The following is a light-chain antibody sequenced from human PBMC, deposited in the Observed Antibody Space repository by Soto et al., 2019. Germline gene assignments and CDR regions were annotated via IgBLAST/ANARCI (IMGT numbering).Light chain of an antibody. CDR3: CSYAGSTTYVV. CDR1: SSDVGSYNL. V-gene: IGLV2-23*02. CDR2: EVS. Sequence: QSVLTQPASVSGSPGQSITISCTGTSSDVGSYNLVSWYQQHPGKAPKLMIYEVSKRPSGVSNRFSGSKSGNTASLTISGLQAEDEADYYCCSYAGSTTYVVFGGGTKDTVL. J-gene: IGLJ2*01.